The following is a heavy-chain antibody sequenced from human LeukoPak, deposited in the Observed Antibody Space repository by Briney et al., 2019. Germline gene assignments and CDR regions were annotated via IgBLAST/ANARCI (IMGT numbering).Heavy chain of an antibody. V-gene: IGHV3-23*01. Sequence: PGGSLRLSCAASGFTFSSYAMSWVRQAPGKGLEWVSAISGSGGSTYYADSVKGRFTISRDNSKNTLYLQMNSLRGEDTAVYYCARDRVTSVTTSYGMDVWGQGTTVTVSS. CDR1: GFTFSSYA. J-gene: IGHJ6*02. CDR3: ARDRVTSVTTSYGMDV. CDR2: ISGSGGST. D-gene: IGHD4-17*01.